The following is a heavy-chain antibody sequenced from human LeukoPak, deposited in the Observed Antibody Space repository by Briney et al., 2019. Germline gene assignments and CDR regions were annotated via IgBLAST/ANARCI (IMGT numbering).Heavy chain of an antibody. Sequence: GGSLGLSCAASGFTFSSYWMSWVRQAPGKGLEWVANIKQDGSEKYYVDSVKGRFTISRDNAKNSLYLQMNSLRAEDTAVYYCARVNSDGRGLWFGELLGFDPWGQGTLVTVSS. D-gene: IGHD3-10*01. V-gene: IGHV3-7*04. CDR2: IKQDGSEK. CDR3: ARVNSDGRGLWFGELLGFDP. CDR1: GFTFSSYW. J-gene: IGHJ5*02.